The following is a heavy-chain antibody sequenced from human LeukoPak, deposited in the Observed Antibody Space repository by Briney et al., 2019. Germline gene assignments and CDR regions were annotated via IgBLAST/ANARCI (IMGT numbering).Heavy chain of an antibody. CDR3: ARPRGFCSGGDCYADYGMDV. CDR1: GFTFSSYA. CDR2: IYYDGSNK. D-gene: IGHD2-21*02. J-gene: IGHJ6*02. V-gene: IGHV3-33*08. Sequence: PGGSLRLSCAASGFTFSSYAMSWVRQAPGKGLEWVALIYYDGSNKYYADSVKGRFTISRDNSKNTLYLQINNLRAEDAGVYYCARPRGFCSGGDCYADYGMDVWGQGTTVTVSS.